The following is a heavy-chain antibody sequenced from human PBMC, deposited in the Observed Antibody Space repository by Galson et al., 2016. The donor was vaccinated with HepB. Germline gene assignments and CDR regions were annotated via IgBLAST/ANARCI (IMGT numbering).Heavy chain of an antibody. CDR3: ARRSQHLDNWFNP. Sequence: QSGAEVKKPGESLKISCQASGYSFATYWIGWVRQMPGKGLEWMGIIYPGDSNTRYSPSFQGLVTISADKSISTAYLQWSSLKASDTAMYYCARRSQHLDNWFNPWGQGTLVTVSS. V-gene: IGHV5-51*03. CDR1: GYSFATYW. J-gene: IGHJ5*02. D-gene: IGHD6-13*01. CDR2: IYPGDSNT.